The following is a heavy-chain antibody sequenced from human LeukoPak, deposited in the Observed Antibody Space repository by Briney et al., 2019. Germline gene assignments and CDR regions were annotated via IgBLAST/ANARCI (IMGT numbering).Heavy chain of an antibody. Sequence: ASVKVSCKVSGYTLTELSMHWVRQAPGKGLEWMGGFDPEDGETIYAQKFQGRVTVTEDTSTDTAYMELSSLRSEDTAVYYCATGDYCSSTSCYAFDIWGQGTMVTVSS. D-gene: IGHD2-2*01. V-gene: IGHV1-24*01. CDR3: ATGDYCSSTSCYAFDI. CDR1: GYTLTELS. J-gene: IGHJ3*02. CDR2: FDPEDGET.